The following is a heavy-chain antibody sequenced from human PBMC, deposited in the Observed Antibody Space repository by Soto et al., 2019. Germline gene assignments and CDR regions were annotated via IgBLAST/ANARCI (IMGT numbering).Heavy chain of an antibody. V-gene: IGHV1-2*02. J-gene: IGHJ6*02. CDR3: ARGGGIGFWSGYYPYYYYGMDV. Sequence: ASVKVSCKASGYTFTGYYMHWVRQAPGQGLEWMGWINPNSGGTNYAQKFQGRVTMTRDTSISTAYMELSRLRSDDTAVYYCARGGGIGFWSGYYPYYYYGMDVWGQGTTVTVSS. D-gene: IGHD3-3*01. CDR1: GYTFTGYY. CDR2: INPNSGGT.